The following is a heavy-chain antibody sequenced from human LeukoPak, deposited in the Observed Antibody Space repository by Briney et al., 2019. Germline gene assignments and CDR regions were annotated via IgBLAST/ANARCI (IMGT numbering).Heavy chain of an antibody. D-gene: IGHD3-10*01. CDR2: IYYSGST. V-gene: IGHV4-61*01. Sequence: SETLSLTCTVSGGSISSNIYYWSWIRQPPGKGLEWIGYIYYSGSTNYNPSLKSRVTISVDTSKNQFSLKLSSVTAVDTAVYYCARGILLWFGAINWFDPWGQGTLVTVSS. J-gene: IGHJ5*02. CDR1: GGSISSNIYY. CDR3: ARGILLWFGAINWFDP.